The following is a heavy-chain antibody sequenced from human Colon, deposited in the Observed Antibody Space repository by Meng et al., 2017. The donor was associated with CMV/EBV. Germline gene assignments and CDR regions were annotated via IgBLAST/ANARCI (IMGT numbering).Heavy chain of an antibody. Sequence: GGSLRLSCAISGFTVSSNYMSWVRQAPGKGLEWVSVIYSAGSTYYADSVKGRFTISRDNSKNTVYLQMNNLRSDDTALYYCARDEFRGSYGMDLWDQGTTVTVSS. V-gene: IGHV3-53*01. J-gene: IGHJ6*02. CDR3: ARDEFRGSYGMDL. CDR2: IYSAGST. CDR1: GFTVSSNY.